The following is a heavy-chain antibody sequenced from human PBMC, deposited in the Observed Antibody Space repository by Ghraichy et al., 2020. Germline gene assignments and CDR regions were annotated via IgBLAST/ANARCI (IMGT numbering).Heavy chain of an antibody. Sequence: ASVKVSCKASGYSFSGYYIHWVRQDPGQGLEWMGWIDPKSGGTKYEPQFQGRVTMTSNTSISSAYMELRRLRFDDTAVYYCAREISRPKYYSDISNYVLWGQGPLVIVS. CDR2: IDPKSGGT. CDR1: GYSFSGYY. V-gene: IGHV1-2*02. J-gene: IGHJ4*02. CDR3: AREISRPKYYSDISNYVL. D-gene: IGHD3-22*01.